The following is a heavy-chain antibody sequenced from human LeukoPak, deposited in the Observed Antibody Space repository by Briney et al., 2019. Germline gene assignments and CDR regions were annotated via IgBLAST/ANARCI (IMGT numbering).Heavy chain of an antibody. J-gene: IGHJ3*02. D-gene: IGHD1-26*01. CDR3: LTVVETTIAAFDI. Sequence: GGSLRLSCAASGFTFSNYWLHWVRQAPGKGLVWVSLIDANAKTTSYADSVKGRFTISTDNAKKTLYLQMNRLRVEDTAVYYCLTVVETTIAAFDIWGQGTMVTVSS. CDR1: GFTFSNYW. V-gene: IGHV3-74*01. CDR2: IDANAKTT.